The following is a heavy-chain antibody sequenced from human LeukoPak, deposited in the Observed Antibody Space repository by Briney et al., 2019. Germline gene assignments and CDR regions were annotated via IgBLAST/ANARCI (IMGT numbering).Heavy chain of an antibody. CDR2: ISTSSRYI. Sequence: PGGSLRLSCAASGFTLSNYDMNWARQAPGKGLEWVSSISTSSRYIYYKDSVRGRFTTSRDDAKNSLYLEMNSLRAEDTAVYYCARADCSSSTCYLRRSWFDPWGQGTLVTVSS. CDR3: ARADCSSSTCYLRRSWFDP. D-gene: IGHD2-2*01. CDR1: GFTLSNYD. J-gene: IGHJ5*02. V-gene: IGHV3-21*01.